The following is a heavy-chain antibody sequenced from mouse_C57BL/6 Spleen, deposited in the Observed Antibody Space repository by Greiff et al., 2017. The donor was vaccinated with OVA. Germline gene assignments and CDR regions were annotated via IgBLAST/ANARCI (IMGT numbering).Heavy chain of an antibody. D-gene: IGHD2-4*01. Sequence: EVKVVESGGGLVKPGGSLKLSCAASGFTFSDYGMHWVRQAPEKGLEWVAYISSGSSTIYYADTVKGRFTISRDNAKNTLFLQMTSLRSEDTAMYYCASPKGDYDRDYYAMDYWGQGTSVTVAS. J-gene: IGHJ4*01. CDR1: GFTFSDYG. V-gene: IGHV5-17*01. CDR2: ISSGSSTI. CDR3: ASPKGDYDRDYYAMDY.